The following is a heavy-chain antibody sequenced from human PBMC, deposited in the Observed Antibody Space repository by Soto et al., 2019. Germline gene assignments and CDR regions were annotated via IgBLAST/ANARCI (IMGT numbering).Heavy chain of an antibody. Sequence: PGGSLRLSCAASGFSFSDYLMHWVRQAPGKGLVWVSRINNDGRRTNYADAVKGRFTISRDNAKNTLYLQMNSLRAEDTAVYYCVRDVQFQSFDSWGQGTLVTVSS. J-gene: IGHJ4*02. V-gene: IGHV3-74*01. CDR1: GFSFSDYL. CDR3: VRDVQFQSFDS. D-gene: IGHD6-19*01. CDR2: INNDGRRT.